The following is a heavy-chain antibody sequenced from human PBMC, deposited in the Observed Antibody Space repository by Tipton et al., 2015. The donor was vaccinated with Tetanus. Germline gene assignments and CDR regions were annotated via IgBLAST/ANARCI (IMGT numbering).Heavy chain of an antibody. D-gene: IGHD2-15*01. V-gene: IGHV3-33*01. CDR2: SWYDGTDQ. CDR1: GFIFSSYG. J-gene: IGHJ4*02. Sequence: AASGFIFSSYGIHWVRQAPGKGLEWVAVSWYDGTDQYYADSVKGLFTLSRDNSKNTLYLEMNSLRAEDTALYYCAREADCSGGSCFSGDFDNWGQGTQVTVSS. CDR3: AREADCSGGSCFSGDFDN.